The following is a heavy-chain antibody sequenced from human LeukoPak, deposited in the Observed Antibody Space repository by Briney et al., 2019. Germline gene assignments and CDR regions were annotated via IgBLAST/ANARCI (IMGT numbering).Heavy chain of an antibody. CDR1: GGSISSSNW. D-gene: IGHD2-21*02. Sequence: PSETLSLTCAVSGGSISSSNWWSWVRQPPGKGLEWIGEIYHSGSTNYNPSLKSRVTVSVDTSKNQFSLKLSSVTAADTAVYYCARASSIVTGPDYWGQGTLVTVSS. V-gene: IGHV4-4*02. J-gene: IGHJ4*02. CDR3: ARASSIVTGPDY. CDR2: IYHSGST.